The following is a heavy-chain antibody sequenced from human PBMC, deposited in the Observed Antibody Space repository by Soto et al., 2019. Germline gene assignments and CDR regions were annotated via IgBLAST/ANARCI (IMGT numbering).Heavy chain of an antibody. CDR2: INSDGSST. J-gene: IGHJ6*02. V-gene: IGHV3-74*01. D-gene: IGHD2-2*01. CDR3: ARAGESTSYTLNYYYYGMDV. Sequence: GGSLRLSCAASGFTFSSYWMHWVRQAPGKGLVWVSRINSDGSSTSYADSVKGRFTISRDNAKNTLYLQMNSLRAEDTAVYYCARAGESTSYTLNYYYYGMDVWGQGTTVTVSS. CDR1: GFTFSSYW.